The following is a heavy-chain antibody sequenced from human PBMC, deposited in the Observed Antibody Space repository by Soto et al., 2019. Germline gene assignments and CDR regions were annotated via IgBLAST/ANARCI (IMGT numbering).Heavy chain of an antibody. D-gene: IGHD6-13*01. Sequence: SETLSLTCIVSGGSVSEKYWDWVRQPAGKGLGWIGHIFPNGHTDYNPSLKSRVTMSVDASKNQFSLRLTSMTAADTAVYCVASLAASGLNWLDPWGRGTLVTV. J-gene: IGHJ5*02. CDR1: GGSVSEKY. V-gene: IGHV4-4*07. CDR2: IFPNGHT. CDR3: ASLAASGLNWLDP.